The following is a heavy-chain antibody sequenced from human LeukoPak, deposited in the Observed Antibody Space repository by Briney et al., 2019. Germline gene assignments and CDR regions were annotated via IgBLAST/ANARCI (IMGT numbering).Heavy chain of an antibody. J-gene: IGHJ4*02. CDR3: AHSDGWIAVAGPFDY. Sequence: SGPTLVKPTQTLTLTCTFSEFSLSTSGVGVGWIRQPPGKALEWLALIYWDDDKRYSPSLKSRLTITKDTSKNQVVLTMTNMDPVDTAIYYCAHSDGWIAVAGPFDYWGQGTLVTVSS. CDR1: EFSLSTSGVG. D-gene: IGHD6-19*01. V-gene: IGHV2-5*02. CDR2: IYWDDDK.